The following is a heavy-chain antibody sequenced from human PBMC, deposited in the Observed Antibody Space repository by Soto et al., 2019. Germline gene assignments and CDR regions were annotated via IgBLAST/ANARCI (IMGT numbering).Heavy chain of an antibody. J-gene: IGHJ5*02. CDR2: IYHIGRP. Sequence: QVQLQESGPRLVKPSQTLSLTCTVSGRSVTSGGYYWTWIRQHPGRGLEWIGYIYHIGRPSYNPSLESRVTISLDTSKNQFSLNLTAVTAADTAIYYCVRDRALDSSGQWFDTWGQGILVTVSS. D-gene: IGHD6-19*01. V-gene: IGHV4-31*03. CDR1: GRSVTSGGYY. CDR3: VRDRALDSSGQWFDT.